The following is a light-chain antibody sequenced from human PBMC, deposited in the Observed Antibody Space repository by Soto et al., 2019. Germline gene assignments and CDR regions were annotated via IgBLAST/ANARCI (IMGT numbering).Light chain of an antibody. Sequence: EIVLTQSPGCLSLSPGERATLSCRASQSVRSSYLAWYQHKPGQAPSLLIYGASSRATGVPDRFSGSGSETDFTLTISRLEPEDFAVYYCQQYGTFPRTFGQGTKVDIK. CDR3: QQYGTFPRT. CDR2: GAS. J-gene: IGKJ1*01. CDR1: QSVRSSY. V-gene: IGKV3-20*01.